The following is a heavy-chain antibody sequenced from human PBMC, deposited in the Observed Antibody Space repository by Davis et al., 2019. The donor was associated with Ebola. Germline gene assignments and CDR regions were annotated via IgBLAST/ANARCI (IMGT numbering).Heavy chain of an antibody. CDR1: GLPFSKAW. Sequence: PGGSLRLSCAVSGLPFSKAWMSWVRQAPGKGLEWIGRIRSKSDGGATDYAAPVKDRFTISRDDSKDTLYLQLNSLKTEDTGLYYCTTYYYESGRPYMDVWGKGATVTVSS. CDR2: IRSKSDGGAT. V-gene: IGHV3-15*01. J-gene: IGHJ6*04. D-gene: IGHD3-22*01. CDR3: TTYYYESGRPYMDV.